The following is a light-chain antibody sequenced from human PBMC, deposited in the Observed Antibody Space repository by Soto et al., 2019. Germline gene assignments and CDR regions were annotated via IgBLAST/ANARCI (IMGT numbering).Light chain of an antibody. CDR1: SGDIGAYNY. CDR2: EVT. CDR3: SSYATTAHV. J-gene: IGLJ1*01. V-gene: IGLV2-14*01. Sequence: QSALTQPASVSGSPGQSITISCTGTSGDIGAYNYVSWYQQHPGQAPKLLIHEVTGRPSGVSNRFSGSKSGNTASLNISGLQAEDEADYYCSSYATTAHVFGTGTKVTVL.